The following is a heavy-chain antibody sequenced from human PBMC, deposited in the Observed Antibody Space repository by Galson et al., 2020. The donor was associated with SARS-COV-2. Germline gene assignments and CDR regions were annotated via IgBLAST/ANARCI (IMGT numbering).Heavy chain of an antibody. CDR1: GGSISSYY. CDR2: IYYSGST. V-gene: IGHV4-59*01. Sequence: SETLSLTCTVSGGSISSYYWSWIRQPPGKGLEWIGYIYYSGSTNYNPSLKSRVTISVDTSKNQFSLKLSPVTAADTAVYYCARESYDSSGYYLAYFDYWGQGTLVTVSS. J-gene: IGHJ4*02. CDR3: ARESYDSSGYYLAYFDY. D-gene: IGHD3-22*01.